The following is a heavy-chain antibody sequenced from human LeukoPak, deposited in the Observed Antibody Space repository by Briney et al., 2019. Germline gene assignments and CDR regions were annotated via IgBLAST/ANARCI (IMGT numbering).Heavy chain of an antibody. J-gene: IGHJ3*02. Sequence: PGGSLRLSCAASGFTFSSYEMNWVRQAPGKGLEWVSYISSSGSTIYYADSVKGRFTISRDNAKNSLYLQMNSLRAEDTAVYYCARAVYSGYDDAFDIWGQGTMVTVSS. CDR3: ARAVYSGYDDAFDI. CDR1: GFTFSSYE. D-gene: IGHD5-12*01. CDR2: ISSSGSTI. V-gene: IGHV3-48*03.